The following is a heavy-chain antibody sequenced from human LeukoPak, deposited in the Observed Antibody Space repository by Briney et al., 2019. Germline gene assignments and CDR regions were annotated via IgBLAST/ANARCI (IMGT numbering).Heavy chain of an antibody. D-gene: IGHD1-7*01. Sequence: GEALKISCKGAGYSFTSGLIGWVRQLAGKGLGLMGIGYPGDSEIIYSPSFESQVTISADKSISAAYLLWSSLKASDTGMYSRARRQTTAYWGQGTLVAVSS. CDR2: GYPGDSEI. J-gene: IGHJ4*02. CDR3: ARRQTTAY. V-gene: IGHV5-51*01. CDR1: GYSFTSGL.